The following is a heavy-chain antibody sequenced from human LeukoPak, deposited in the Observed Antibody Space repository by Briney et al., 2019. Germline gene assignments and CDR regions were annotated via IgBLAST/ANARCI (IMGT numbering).Heavy chain of an antibody. V-gene: IGHV3-9*01. CDR2: ISWNSGSI. Sequence: PGRSLRLSCAASGFTFDDYAMHWVRQAPGKGLEWVSGISWNSGSIGYADSVKGRFTISRDNAKNSLYLQMNSLRAEDTALYYCAKDAYYDFWSGYYGSLFDYWGQGTLVTVCS. J-gene: IGHJ4*02. CDR3: AKDAYYDFWSGYYGSLFDY. D-gene: IGHD3-3*01. CDR1: GFTFDDYA.